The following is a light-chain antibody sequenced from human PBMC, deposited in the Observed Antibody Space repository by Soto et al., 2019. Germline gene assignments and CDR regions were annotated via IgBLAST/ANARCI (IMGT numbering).Light chain of an antibody. CDR3: QQYSNWPPWT. J-gene: IGKJ1*01. CDR2: GAS. CDR1: QSVSNN. Sequence: EIVMTQSPATLSVSPGERATLSCRASQSVSNNYLAWYQQKPGQAPRLLIYGASTRATGIPARFSGSGSGTEFTLTISSLQSEDSAVYYCQQYSNWPPWTFGQGTKVDIK. V-gene: IGKV3-15*01.